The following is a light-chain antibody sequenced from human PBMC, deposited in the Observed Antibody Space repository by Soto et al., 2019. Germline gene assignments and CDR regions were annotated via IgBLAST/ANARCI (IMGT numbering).Light chain of an antibody. J-gene: IGKJ5*01. CDR2: GAS. Sequence: DIQMTQSPSSLSASLGDRVTITCRASQPISNYLNWYQQKPGKAPKLLIYGASILQSGVPSRFSGSGSGTDFTLTISSLQHEAVATYYCQQSYSNTITFGQATPLESK. V-gene: IGKV1-39*01. CDR3: QQSYSNTIT. CDR1: QPISNY.